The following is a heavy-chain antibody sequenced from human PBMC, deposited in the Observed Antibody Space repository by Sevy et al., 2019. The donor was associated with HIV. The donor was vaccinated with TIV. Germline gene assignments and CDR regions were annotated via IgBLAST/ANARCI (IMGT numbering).Heavy chain of an antibody. CDR3: TTASAMVEVDAFDI. Sequence: GGSLRLSCAASGFTFNYAWMNWVRQAPGKGLEWVGRIKGKTDGGTTDYAAPVRGRFTISRDDSKNTLYLQMNSLKTEDTALYYCTTASAMVEVDAFDIWGLGTMVTVSS. J-gene: IGHJ3*02. V-gene: IGHV3-15*07. CDR1: GFTFNYAW. D-gene: IGHD5-18*01. CDR2: IKGKTDGGTT.